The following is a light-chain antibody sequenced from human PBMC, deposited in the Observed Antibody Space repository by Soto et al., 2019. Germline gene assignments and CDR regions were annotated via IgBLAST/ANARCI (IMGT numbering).Light chain of an antibody. CDR3: CSYTSSSTHV. V-gene: IGLV2-14*03. J-gene: IGLJ1*01. CDR1: SSDVGGYNF. CDR2: DVN. Sequence: QSALTQPASVSGSPGQSITISCTGTSSDVGGYNFVSWYQQHPGKVPKLMIFDVNRGPSGVSDRFSGSKSGNTASLTISGLQAEDEGDYYCCSYTSSSTHVFGSGTKLTVL.